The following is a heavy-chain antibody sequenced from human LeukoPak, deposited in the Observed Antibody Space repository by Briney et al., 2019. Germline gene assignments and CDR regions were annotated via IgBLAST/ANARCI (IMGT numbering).Heavy chain of an antibody. CDR3: AKELRYFDWSNWFDP. Sequence: GGSLRLSCAASGFTFSSYGMHWVRQAPGKGLEWVAFIRYDGSNKYYADSVKGRFTISRDNSKNTLYLQMNSLRAEDTAVYYCAKELRYFDWSNWFDPWGQGTLVTVSS. V-gene: IGHV3-30*02. J-gene: IGHJ5*02. D-gene: IGHD3-9*01. CDR2: IRYDGSNK. CDR1: GFTFSSYG.